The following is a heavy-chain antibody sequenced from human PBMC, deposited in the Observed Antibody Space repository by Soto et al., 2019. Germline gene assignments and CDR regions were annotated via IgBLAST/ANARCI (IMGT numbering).Heavy chain of an antibody. CDR1: GGSIRSGTYY. CDR3: ARDQLSSGLYVWFDP. Sequence: PSETLSLTCTVSGGSIRSGTYYWNWIRHHPGKGLEWIGYIYYGGSTYYNPSLRSRVTISVDTSKNQFSLILSSVTSADTAVYYCARDQLSSGLYVWFDPWGQGTLVTVSS. D-gene: IGHD6-25*01. J-gene: IGHJ5*02. V-gene: IGHV4-61*01. CDR2: IYYGGST.